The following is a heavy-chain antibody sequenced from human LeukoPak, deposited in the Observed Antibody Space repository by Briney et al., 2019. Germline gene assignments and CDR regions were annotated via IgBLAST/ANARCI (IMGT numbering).Heavy chain of an antibody. CDR3: AKDLRYYDFWSGLADY. Sequence: GGSLRLSCAASGLTFNSYEMNWVRQAPGKGLEWVSYISSSGSTIYYADSVKGRFTISRDNAKNSLYLQMNSLRVEDTAVYYCAKDLRYYDFWSGLADYWGQGTLVTVSS. V-gene: IGHV3-48*03. CDR2: ISSSGSTI. CDR1: GLTFNSYE. J-gene: IGHJ4*02. D-gene: IGHD3-3*01.